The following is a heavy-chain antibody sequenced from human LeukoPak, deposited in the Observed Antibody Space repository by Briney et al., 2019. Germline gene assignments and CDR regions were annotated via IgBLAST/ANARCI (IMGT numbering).Heavy chain of an antibody. CDR2: IYYSGSA. J-gene: IGHJ5*02. CDR1: GGSISGYY. Sequence: SETLSLTCTVSGGSISGYYWTRIRQPPGKGLEWIGYIYYSGSAYYNPSLKSRFTISVDTSKNQFSLKVISATAADTAVYYCARDVIAAAGSFDPWGQGTLVTVSS. CDR3: ARDVIAAAGSFDP. V-gene: IGHV4-59*12. D-gene: IGHD6-13*01.